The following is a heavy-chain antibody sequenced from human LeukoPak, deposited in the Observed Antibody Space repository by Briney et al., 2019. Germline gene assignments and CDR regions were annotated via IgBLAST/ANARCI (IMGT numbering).Heavy chain of an antibody. CDR1: GYTXTDYY. CDR2: MNPTSGGT. Sequence: GASVKVSCKASGYTXTDYYMHWMRQAPGQGPEWMGWMNPTSGGTNYAQKFQGRVTMTRDTSITTAYMELSSLRSDDTAVYYCAPRRVAADKGFDYWGQGALVTVSS. D-gene: IGHD6-19*01. J-gene: IGHJ4*02. V-gene: IGHV1-2*02. CDR3: APRRVAADKGFDY.